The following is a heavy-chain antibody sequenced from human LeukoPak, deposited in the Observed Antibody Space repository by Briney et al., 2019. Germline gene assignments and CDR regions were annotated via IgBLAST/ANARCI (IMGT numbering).Heavy chain of an antibody. Sequence: PSQTLCLTCTVSGGSISSVGYYWSWIRQHPGKGLEWIGYIYYSGSTYYNPSLKSRVTISVDTSKNQFSLKLSSVTAADTAVYYCARDSVVYAADAFDIWGQGTMATVSS. CDR1: GGSISSVGYY. CDR3: ARDSVVYAADAFDI. V-gene: IGHV4-31*03. J-gene: IGHJ3*02. D-gene: IGHD2-8*02. CDR2: IYYSGST.